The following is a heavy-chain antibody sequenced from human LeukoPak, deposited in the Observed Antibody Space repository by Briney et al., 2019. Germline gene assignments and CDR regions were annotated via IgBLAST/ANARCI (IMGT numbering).Heavy chain of an antibody. CDR1: GGSFSAYY. CDR2: INHSGST. V-gene: IGHV4-34*01. CDR3: ASYSSGWYFGH. D-gene: IGHD6-19*01. Sequence: SETLSLTCAVYGGSFSAYYWNWIRQPPGKGLEWIGEINHSGSTNYNPSLKSRVTISVDTSKNQFSLKLSSVTAADTAVYYCASYSSGWYFGHWGQGTLVTVSS. J-gene: IGHJ4*02.